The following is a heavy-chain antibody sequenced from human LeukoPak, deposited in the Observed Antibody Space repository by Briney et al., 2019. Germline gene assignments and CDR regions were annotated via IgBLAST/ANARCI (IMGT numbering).Heavy chain of an antibody. Sequence: SETLSLTCSVSGGSISSHYWSWIRQPPGKGLEWIGYIYYSGSTNYNPSLKSRVTISVDTSKNQFSLKLSSVTAADTAVYYCARGILFDYWGQGTLVTVSS. CDR1: GGSISSHY. J-gene: IGHJ4*02. CDR2: IYYSGST. V-gene: IGHV4-59*11. CDR3: ARGILFDY.